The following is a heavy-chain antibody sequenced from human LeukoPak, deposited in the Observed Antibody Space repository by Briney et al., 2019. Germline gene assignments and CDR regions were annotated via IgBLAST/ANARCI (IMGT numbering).Heavy chain of an antibody. CDR2: IWYDGSNK. Sequence: GGSLRLSCAASGFTFSSYGMHWVRQAPGKGLEWVAVIWYDGSNKYYADSVKGRFTISRDNSKNTLYLQMNSLRAEDTAVYYCARDGILGASDYRGQGTLVTVSS. J-gene: IGHJ4*02. V-gene: IGHV3-33*01. CDR1: GFTFSSYG. D-gene: IGHD3-3*01. CDR3: ARDGILGASDY.